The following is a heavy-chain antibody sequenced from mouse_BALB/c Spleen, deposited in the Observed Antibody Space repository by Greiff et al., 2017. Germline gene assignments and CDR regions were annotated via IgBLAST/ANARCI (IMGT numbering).Heavy chain of an antibody. D-gene: IGHD4-1*01. CDR2: ISYSGST. J-gene: IGHJ2*01. Sequence: EVKLVESGPGLVKPSQSLSLTCTVTGYSITSDYAWNWIRQFPGNKLEWMGYISYSGSTSYNPSLKSRISITRDTSKNQFFLQLNSVTTEDTATYYCARSANWYYFDYWGQGTTLTVSS. CDR3: ARSANWYYFDY. CDR1: GYSITSDYA. V-gene: IGHV3-2*02.